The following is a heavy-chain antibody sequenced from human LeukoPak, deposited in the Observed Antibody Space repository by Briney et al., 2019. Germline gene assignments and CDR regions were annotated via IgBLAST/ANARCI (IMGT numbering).Heavy chain of an antibody. CDR1: GGSISSYY. Sequence: SSETLSLTCTVSGGSISSYYGSWIRQPAGKGLEWIGRIYTSGSTNYNPSLKSRVTMSVDTSKNQFSLKLSSVTAADTAVYYCARLPMITFGGVKKHALADLIVWGQGTLVTVSS. CDR2: IYTSGST. D-gene: IGHD3-16*01. J-gene: IGHJ4*02. CDR3: ARLPMITFGGVKKHALADLIV. V-gene: IGHV4-4*07.